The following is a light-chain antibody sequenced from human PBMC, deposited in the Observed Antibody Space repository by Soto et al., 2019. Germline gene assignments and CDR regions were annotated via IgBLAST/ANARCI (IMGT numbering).Light chain of an antibody. J-gene: IGKJ4*02. V-gene: IGKV1-5*01. Sequence: DIEMTQSPVILSASVGDRVTITCRASQSISSRLAWYQQKPGKAPRLLIYDAYSLASGVPSGFSGRRSGTEFTITIAGMQPAEFSAYYCQQHESYSPLTFGGGTKVEIK. CDR1: QSISSR. CDR3: QQHESYSPLT. CDR2: DAY.